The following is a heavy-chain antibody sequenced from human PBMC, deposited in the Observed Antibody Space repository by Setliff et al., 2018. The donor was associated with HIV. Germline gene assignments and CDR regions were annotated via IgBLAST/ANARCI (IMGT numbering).Heavy chain of an antibody. J-gene: IGHJ3*02. V-gene: IGHV3-30*04. CDR1: GFTFSSHA. D-gene: IGHD3-22*01. CDR3: ARSKCHLYYDDDTGYVLRAFDI. CDR2: ISYDGSNI. Sequence: PGGSLRLSCAASGFTFSSHAMHWVRQAPGKGLEWVAVISYDGSNIYYADSVKCRLTISRDNSKNTLYLQMNSLRAEDTAVYCCARSKCHLYYDDDTGYVLRAFDIWGQGTMVTVSS.